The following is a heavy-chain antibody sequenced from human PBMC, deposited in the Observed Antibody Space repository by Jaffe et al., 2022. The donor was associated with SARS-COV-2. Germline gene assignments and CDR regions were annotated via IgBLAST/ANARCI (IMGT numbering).Heavy chain of an antibody. CDR1: GFTLSELS. CDR3: ARVRAEAAAVLGEPFSYYYGMDV. Sequence: QVQLVQSGAEVKKPGASVKVSCKVSGFTLSELSMHWVRQAPGKGLEWMAGFNPEDGETIYAQKFEGRVTLTGDTSTDTAYMELSSLKSDDTAVYYCARVRAEAAAVLGEPFSYYYGMDVWGQGTTVTVS. CDR2: FNPEDGET. D-gene: IGHD6-13*01. V-gene: IGHV1-24*01. J-gene: IGHJ6*02.